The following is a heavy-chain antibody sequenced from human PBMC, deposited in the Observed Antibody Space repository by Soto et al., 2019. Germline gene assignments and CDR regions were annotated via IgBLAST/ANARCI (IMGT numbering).Heavy chain of an antibody. J-gene: IGHJ4*02. Sequence: ASVKVSCKASGYSFTTYGITWVRQAPGQGLEWMGWISAYNRIANYAQKFQGRINMTTDTSTNTAYMELRSLRSDDAAVYYCERNGGSSSPIDYWDQGTLVTVSS. V-gene: IGHV1-18*01. CDR3: ERNGGSSSPIDY. D-gene: IGHD6-6*01. CDR1: GYSFTTYG. CDR2: ISAYNRIA.